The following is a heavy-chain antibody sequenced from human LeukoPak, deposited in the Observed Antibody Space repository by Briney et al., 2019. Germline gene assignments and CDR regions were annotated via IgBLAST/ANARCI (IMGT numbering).Heavy chain of an antibody. V-gene: IGHV1-69*05. CDR2: IIPIFGTA. CDR1: GGTFSSYA. D-gene: IGHD3-9*01. CDR3: ATSTPRYDILTGYYRGYYYYYMDV. J-gene: IGHJ6*03. Sequence: SVKVSCKASGGTFSSYAISWVRQAPGQGLEWMGRIIPIFGTANYAQKFQGRVTITTDESTSTAYMELSSLRSEDTAVYYCATSTPRYDILTGYYRGYYYYYMDVWGKGTTVTVSS.